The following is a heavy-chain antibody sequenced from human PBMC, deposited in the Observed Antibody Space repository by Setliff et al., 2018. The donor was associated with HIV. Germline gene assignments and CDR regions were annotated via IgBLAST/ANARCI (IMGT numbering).Heavy chain of an antibody. J-gene: IGHJ3*02. CDR3: AKVFAFGVDAFDI. V-gene: IGHV1-69*10. CDR2: IIPILDVT. Sequence: GASVKVSCKASGGTLSSYAVSWVRQAPGQGLEWMGGIIPILDVTTSAQKFQGRLTITADKSTSTAYMELSSLRSEDTAVYYCAKVFAFGVDAFDIWGQGTVVTVSS. D-gene: IGHD3-10*01. CDR1: GGTLSSYA.